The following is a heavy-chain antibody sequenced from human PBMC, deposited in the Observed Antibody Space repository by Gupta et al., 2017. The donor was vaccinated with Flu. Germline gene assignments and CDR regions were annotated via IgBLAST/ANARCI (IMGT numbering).Heavy chain of an antibody. V-gene: IGHV3-9*01. Sequence: EVQLVESGGGLVQPGRSLRSPSAGSGITCYHSAMHLVRQAPGKGLEWVSGITWNSDTIDYADSVKGRFTLSRDTPKNSLYLQMNSLRPEDTALYYCVKDRGYTWDAIDFWGQGTMVTVSS. CDR1: GITCYHSA. CDR3: VKDRGYTWDAIDF. J-gene: IGHJ3*01. CDR2: ITWNSDTI. D-gene: IGHD2-15*01.